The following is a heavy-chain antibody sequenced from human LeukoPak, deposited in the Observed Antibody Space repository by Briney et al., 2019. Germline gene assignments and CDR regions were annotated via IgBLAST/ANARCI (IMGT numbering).Heavy chain of an antibody. V-gene: IGHV3-21*01. D-gene: IGHD3-22*01. Sequence: GGSLRLSCAASGFTFSDYSMTWVRQAPGKGLEWVSSISTGSTYIYYADSVEGRFTVSRDNAKNSLCLQMNSLRAEDTAVYYCARGDDFYDGSGPYYFDYWAREPGSPSP. J-gene: IGHJ4*02. CDR3: ARGDDFYDGSGPYYFDY. CDR1: GFTFSDYS. CDR2: ISTGSTYI.